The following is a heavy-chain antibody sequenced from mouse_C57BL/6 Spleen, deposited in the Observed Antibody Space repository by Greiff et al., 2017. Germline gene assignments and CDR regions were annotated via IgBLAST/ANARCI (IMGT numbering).Heavy chain of an antibody. CDR3: ARRGNHYYCSSFFAY. V-gene: IGHV1-69*01. CDR2: IDPSDSYT. J-gene: IGHJ3*01. CDR1: GYTFTSYW. D-gene: IGHD1-1*01. Sequence: QVQLQQPGAELVMPGASVKLSCKASGYTFTSYWMHWVKQRPGQGLEWIGEIDPSDSYTNYNQKFKGKSTLTVDKSSITAYMQLSSLTSEDSAVYYCARRGNHYYCSSFFAYWGQGTLVTVSA.